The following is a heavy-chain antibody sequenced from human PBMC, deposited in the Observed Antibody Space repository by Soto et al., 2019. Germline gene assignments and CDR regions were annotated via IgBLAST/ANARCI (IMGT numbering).Heavy chain of an antibody. V-gene: IGHV3-23*01. CDR1: GFTFSTYA. CDR2: ISSSGGNT. Sequence: EVQLLESGGDLDQPGGSLRLSCAASGFTFSTYAMSWVRQAPGKGLEWVSTISSSGGNTYYTDSVKGRFTISRDNSKNTLYLQMNSLRAEDTAIYYCAKRPTSTGFGDPFDIWGQGTMVTVSS. D-gene: IGHD3-10*01. CDR3: AKRPTSTGFGDPFDI. J-gene: IGHJ3*02.